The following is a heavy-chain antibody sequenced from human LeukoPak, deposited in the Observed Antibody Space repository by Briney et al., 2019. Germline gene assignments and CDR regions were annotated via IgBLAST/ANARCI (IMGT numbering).Heavy chain of an antibody. V-gene: IGHV1-18*01. CDR2: ISAYTGNS. J-gene: IGHJ4*02. Sequence: ASVXXXCKASGYTFSSYVXTWVRQXPXXGXVXMGXISAYTGNSNYAQKFQDRVTMTTDTSTSTAYMELRNLTSDDTAVYYCARTMTTMTTHGELDFWGQGTLVTVSS. CDR1: GYTFSSYV. D-gene: IGHD4-11*01. CDR3: ARTMTTMTTHGELDF.